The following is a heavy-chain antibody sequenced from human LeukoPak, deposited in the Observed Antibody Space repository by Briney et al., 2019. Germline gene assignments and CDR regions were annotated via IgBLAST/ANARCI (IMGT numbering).Heavy chain of an antibody. CDR1: GGSFSGYY. Sequence: RPSETLSLTCAVYGGSFSGYYWSWIRQPPGKGLEWIGSIYHSGSTYYNPSLKSRVTISVDTSKNQFSLKLSSVTAADTAVYYCARDRDVLLWFGEFKNWGQGTLVTVSS. J-gene: IGHJ4*02. CDR3: ARDRDVLLWFGEFKN. D-gene: IGHD3-10*01. CDR2: IYHSGST. V-gene: IGHV4-34*01.